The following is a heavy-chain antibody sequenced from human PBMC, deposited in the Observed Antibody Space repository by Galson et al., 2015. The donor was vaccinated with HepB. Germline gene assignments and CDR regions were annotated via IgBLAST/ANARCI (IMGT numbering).Heavy chain of an antibody. D-gene: IGHD3-10*01. CDR2: ISSSGSTI. Sequence: SLRLSCAASGFTFSDYYMSWIRQAPGKGLEWVSYISSSGSTIYYADSVKGRFTISRDNAKNSLYLQMNSLRAEDTAVYYCARAKWTGSYSNFDYWGQGTLVTVSS. CDR1: GFTFSDYY. J-gene: IGHJ4*02. CDR3: ARAKWTGSYSNFDY. V-gene: IGHV3-11*01.